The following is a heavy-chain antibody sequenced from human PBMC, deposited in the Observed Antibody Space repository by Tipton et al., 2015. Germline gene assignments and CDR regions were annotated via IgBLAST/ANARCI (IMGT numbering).Heavy chain of an antibody. CDR3: ARDRRFYGMDV. CDR1: GDSVSGYY. D-gene: IGHD3-16*01. J-gene: IGHJ6*02. V-gene: IGHV4-59*02. CDR2: ISYTGTT. Sequence: TLSLTCTVSGDSVSGYYWSWIRQPPGKGLEWIGYISYTGTTNYNPSLKSRVTISVDTSKNQFSLKVNSVTAADTAMYYCARDRRFYGMDVWGQGTTVTVSS.